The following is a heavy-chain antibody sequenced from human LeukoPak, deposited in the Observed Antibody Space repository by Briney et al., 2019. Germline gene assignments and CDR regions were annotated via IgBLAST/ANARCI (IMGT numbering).Heavy chain of an antibody. CDR3: AKDRYSSGWYLDY. CDR2: IDSDGSST. Sequence: GGSLRLSCAASGFTFSSYWMHWVRRAPGKGLVWVSRIDSDGSSTNYADSVKGRFTVSRDNSKNTLYLQMNSLRAEDTAVYSCAKDRYSSGWYLDYWGQGTLVTVSS. V-gene: IGHV3-74*01. CDR1: GFTFSSYW. J-gene: IGHJ4*02. D-gene: IGHD6-19*01.